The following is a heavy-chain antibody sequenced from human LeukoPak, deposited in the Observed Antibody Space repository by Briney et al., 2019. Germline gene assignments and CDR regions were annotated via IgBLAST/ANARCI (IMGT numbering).Heavy chain of an antibody. Sequence: GGSLRLSCEASGFTFSSYWMAWVRQAPGKGLVWVSRINSDGSSTSYADSVKGRFTISTDNAKNTLYLQMNSLRAEDTAVYYCTTWLYCSSTSCYSYWGQGTLVTVSS. V-gene: IGHV3-74*01. CDR3: TTWLYCSSTSCYSY. CDR2: INSDGSST. CDR1: GFTFSSYW. J-gene: IGHJ4*02. D-gene: IGHD2-2*01.